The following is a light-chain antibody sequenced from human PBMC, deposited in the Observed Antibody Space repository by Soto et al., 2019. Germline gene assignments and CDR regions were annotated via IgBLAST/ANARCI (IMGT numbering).Light chain of an antibody. Sequence: DLQMTQSPSSLSASVGYRVTITCRASQSITNDLNWYQQKPGRAPKLLIYIASSLQSGVPSRFSDSRSGTDFSLTISSLPPEDFANYYCQQTYRFPRTFGQGPKLDVK. CDR2: IAS. CDR1: QSITND. J-gene: IGKJ1*01. CDR3: QQTYRFPRT. V-gene: IGKV1-39*01.